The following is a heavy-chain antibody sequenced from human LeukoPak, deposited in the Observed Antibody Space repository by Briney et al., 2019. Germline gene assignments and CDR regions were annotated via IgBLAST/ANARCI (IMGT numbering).Heavy chain of an antibody. CDR2: ISGSGGST. Sequence: GGSLRLSCAASGFTLSNYAMNWVRQAPGKGLEWVSSISGSGGSTYFAGSVKGRVTISRDNSKNTMYMQMNSLRVEDTAVYYCAKGGQNYDFWRFDYWGQGSLVAVSS. V-gene: IGHV3-23*01. CDR3: AKGGQNYDFWRFDY. J-gene: IGHJ4*02. D-gene: IGHD3-3*01. CDR1: GFTLSNYA.